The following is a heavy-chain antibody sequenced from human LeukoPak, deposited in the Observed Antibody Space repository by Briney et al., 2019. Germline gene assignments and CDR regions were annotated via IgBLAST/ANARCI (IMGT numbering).Heavy chain of an antibody. CDR3: ASDYGSGSYYMF. CDR2: IYYSGST. D-gene: IGHD3-10*01. J-gene: IGHJ4*02. V-gene: IGHV4-59*01. Sequence: SETLSLTCTVSGGSISSYYWSWIRQPPGKGLEWIGYIYYSGSTKYNPSLKSRVTISVDTSKNQFSLKLSSVTAADTAVYYCASDYGSGSYYMFWGQGTLVTASS. CDR1: GGSISSYY.